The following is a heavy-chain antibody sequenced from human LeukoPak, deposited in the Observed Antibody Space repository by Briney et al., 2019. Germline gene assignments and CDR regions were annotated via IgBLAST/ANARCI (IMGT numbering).Heavy chain of an antibody. J-gene: IGHJ5*02. D-gene: IGHD3-10*01. CDR1: GGSFSGYY. V-gene: IGHV4-34*01. CDR2: INHSGST. CDR3: ASTRRAPTYYYGSGSYRSPYNWFDP. Sequence: SETPSLTCAVYGGSFSGYYWSWIRQPPGKGLEWIGEINHSGSTNYNPSLKSRVTISVDTSKNQFSLKLSSVTAADTAVYYCASTRRAPTYYYGSGSYRSPYNWFDPWGQGTLVTVSS.